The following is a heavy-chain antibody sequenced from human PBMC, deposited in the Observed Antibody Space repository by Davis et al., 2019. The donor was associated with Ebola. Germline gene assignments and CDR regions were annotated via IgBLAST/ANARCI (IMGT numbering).Heavy chain of an antibody. CDR3: ARSVVRGVIFYFDS. CDR2: IYYRGGT. CDR1: GGSISSYY. V-gene: IGHV4-59*08. Sequence: SETLSLTCTVSGGSISSYYWSWIRQPPGKGLEWIGYIYYRGGTYYNPSLKSRVIISVDTSKSQFSLKLSSVTAADTAVYFCARSVVRGVIFYFDSWGQGTLVTVSS. D-gene: IGHD3-10*01. J-gene: IGHJ4*02.